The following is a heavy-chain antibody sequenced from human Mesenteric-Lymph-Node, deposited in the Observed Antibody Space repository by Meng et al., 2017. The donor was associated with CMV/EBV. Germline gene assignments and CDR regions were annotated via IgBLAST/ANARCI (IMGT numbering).Heavy chain of an antibody. Sequence: SETLSLTCTVSGGSISSGGYYWSWIRQHPGKGLEWIGYIYYSGSTYYNPSLKSRVTISVDTSKNQFSLKLSSVTAADTAVYYCARGSGQSSYYYYYYGMDVWGQGTTVTVSS. CDR3: ARGSGQSSYYYYYYGMDV. J-gene: IGHJ6*02. V-gene: IGHV4-31*03. D-gene: IGHD3-10*01. CDR2: IYYSGST. CDR1: GGSISSGGYY.